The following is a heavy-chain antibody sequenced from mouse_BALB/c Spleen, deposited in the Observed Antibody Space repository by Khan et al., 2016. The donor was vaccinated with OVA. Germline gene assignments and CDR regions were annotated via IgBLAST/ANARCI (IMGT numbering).Heavy chain of an antibody. J-gene: IGHJ3*01. Sequence: VQLKESGADLVKPGGSLKLSCAASGFTFSSYSMSWVRQTPDKRLEWVASISSGGDYTYYPDSVKGRFTISRDNAKNTLYLQMSNLKSEDTALYYCADHLAGSFANGGQGTLVTVSA. CDR3: ADHLAGSFAN. CDR1: GFTFSSYS. V-gene: IGHV5-6*01. CDR2: ISSGGDYT.